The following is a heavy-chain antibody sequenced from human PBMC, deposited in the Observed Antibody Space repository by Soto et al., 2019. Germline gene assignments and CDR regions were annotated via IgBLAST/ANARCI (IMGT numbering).Heavy chain of an antibody. D-gene: IGHD1-26*01. CDR3: VHRQRSGSTSRWFDP. J-gene: IGHJ5*02. CDR1: GFSLSSTGLG. V-gene: IGHV2-5*01. CDR2: MYWNDDK. Sequence: ESGPTLVNPTQTLTLTCTFSGFSLSSTGLGVGWIRQPPGKALEWLALMYWNDDKHYNPSLKSRLTITKDPSKNRVVLTVTNMDPVDTATYYCVHRQRSGSTSRWFDPWGQGNAVTVSS.